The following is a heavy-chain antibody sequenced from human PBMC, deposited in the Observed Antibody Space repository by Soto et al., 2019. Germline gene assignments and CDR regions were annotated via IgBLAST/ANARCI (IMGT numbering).Heavy chain of an antibody. CDR1: GYSFTNYW. D-gene: IGHD3-3*01. Sequence: GESLKISCKGSGYSFTNYWIGWVRQMPGKGLEWMGMIYPDDSDTKYSPSFQGQVTFSADKSVNTAYLQWSSLKASDTAIYYCARLEWLSLAAWFDPWGQGTLVTVSS. CDR2: IYPDDSDT. J-gene: IGHJ5*02. V-gene: IGHV5-51*01. CDR3: ARLEWLSLAAWFDP.